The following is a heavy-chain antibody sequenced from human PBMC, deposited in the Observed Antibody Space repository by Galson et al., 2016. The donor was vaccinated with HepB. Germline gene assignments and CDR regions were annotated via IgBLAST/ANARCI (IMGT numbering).Heavy chain of an antibody. D-gene: IGHD4-17*01. J-gene: IGHJ4*02. CDR3: GRGPNTVSSPGDY. CDR2: ISPNGSRK. V-gene: IGHV3-74*01. Sequence: LRLSCAASGFTFSGHWMHWARQAPGEGLVWVSSISPNGSRKKYADSVKGRFTISRDNARNTLYLQMNSLRDDDTAIYFCGRGPNTVSSPGDYWGQGTLVTVSS. CDR1: GFTFSGHW.